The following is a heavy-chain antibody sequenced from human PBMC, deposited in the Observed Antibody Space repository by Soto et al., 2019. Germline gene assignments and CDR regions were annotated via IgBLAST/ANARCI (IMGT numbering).Heavy chain of an antibody. CDR3: ARDVAEVYFDHHTGMDV. Sequence: EVQLVESGGGLVQPGGSLRLSCAASGFTFSNYWMTWVRQAPGKGLEWVANIKKEGSAKYYVDSVKGRFTISRDKAKNSLYLQKNSMRAENTAVYCCARDVAEVYFDHHTGMDVWGQGTAVTVSS. D-gene: IGHD2-8*01. CDR2: IKKEGSAK. J-gene: IGHJ6*02. V-gene: IGHV3-7*01. CDR1: GFTFSNYW.